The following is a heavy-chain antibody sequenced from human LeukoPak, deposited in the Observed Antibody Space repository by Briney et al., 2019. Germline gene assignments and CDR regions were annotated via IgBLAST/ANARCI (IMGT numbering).Heavy chain of an antibody. V-gene: IGHV4-31*03. J-gene: IGHJ4*02. CDR2: IYYSGST. CDR1: GGSISRGSYY. D-gene: IGHD6-19*01. Sequence: SETLSLTCTVSGGSISRGSYYWSWLRQPAGKGLEWIGYIYYSGSTYYNPSLKSRVTISVDTSKNQFSLKLSSVTAADTAVYYCARAVAGLEADYWGQGTLVAVSS. CDR3: ARAVAGLEADY.